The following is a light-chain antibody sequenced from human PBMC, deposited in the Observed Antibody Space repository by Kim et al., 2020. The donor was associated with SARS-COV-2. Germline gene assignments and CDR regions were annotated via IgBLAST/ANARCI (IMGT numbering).Light chain of an antibody. CDR2: KAS. Sequence: DIELTQSPSTLSAFVGERVTITCRASQSISTWLGWFQHKPGKAPNLLIYKASTLATGVPSRFSTSGSGTEFTLTISSLQPDDFGTFYCQQYNAYPVIFGGGTKVDIK. J-gene: IGKJ4*01. V-gene: IGKV1-5*03. CDR3: QQYNAYPVI. CDR1: QSISTW.